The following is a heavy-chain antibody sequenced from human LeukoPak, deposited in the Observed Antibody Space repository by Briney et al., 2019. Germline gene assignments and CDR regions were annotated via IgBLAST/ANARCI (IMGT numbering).Heavy chain of an antibody. CDR1: GYTFSYYY. CDR3: ARDYYYASGSSNFDY. V-gene: IGHV1-2*02. Sequence: ASVKVSCKTSGYTFSYYYMHWVRQVPGPGLDWMGWINPSNGGANYAQTFQGRVTMTRDTSINTDYMELSSLKSDDMAVYYCARDYYYASGSSNFDYWGPGTLVTVSS. CDR2: INPSNGGA. D-gene: IGHD3-10*01. J-gene: IGHJ4*02.